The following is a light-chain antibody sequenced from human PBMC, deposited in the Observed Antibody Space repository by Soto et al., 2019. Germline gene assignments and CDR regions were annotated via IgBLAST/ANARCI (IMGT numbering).Light chain of an antibody. J-gene: IGKJ3*01. CDR3: QNLPFT. Sequence: EIVVTQSPGTLPLSPGERATLSCRASQSVSGRYLAWYQQKPGQAPRLLIYDTSSRATGIPDRFSGSGSGTDFTLTISRLEPEDFAVYYCQNLPFTFGPGTKVDIK. CDR2: DTS. V-gene: IGKV3-20*01. CDR1: QSVSGRY.